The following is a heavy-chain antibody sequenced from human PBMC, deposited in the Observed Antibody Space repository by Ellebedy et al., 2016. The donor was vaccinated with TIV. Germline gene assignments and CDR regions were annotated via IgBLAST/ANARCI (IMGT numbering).Heavy chain of an antibody. J-gene: IGHJ4*02. CDR2: IIPIYGTA. CDR1: GGTFSNSV. CDR3: ARTRSVNYETSGYWYRSLDL. D-gene: IGHD3-22*01. V-gene: IGHV1-69*13. Sequence: ASVKVSXXASGGTFSNSVIHWVRQAPGQGLEWMGGIIPIYGTAQYAQSLQGRVTLAADESTSTAYMELSSLRSEDTAVYYCARTRSVNYETSGYWYRSLDLWGQGTLVTVSS.